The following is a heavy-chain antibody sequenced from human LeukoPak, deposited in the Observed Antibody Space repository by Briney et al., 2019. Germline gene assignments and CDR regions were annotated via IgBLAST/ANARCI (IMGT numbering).Heavy chain of an antibody. J-gene: IGHJ4*02. Sequence: PGRSLSLSCAASGFTFSKYWMLWVRQAPGKGLESVSRINTDGTVTTYADSVKGRFTVSRDNADNTMFLQMNSVRDEDTAVYYCATKQWLAPPPDSWGQGTPVTVSS. D-gene: IGHD6-19*01. CDR2: INTDGTVT. CDR3: ATKQWLAPPPDS. CDR1: GFTFSKYW. V-gene: IGHV3-74*01.